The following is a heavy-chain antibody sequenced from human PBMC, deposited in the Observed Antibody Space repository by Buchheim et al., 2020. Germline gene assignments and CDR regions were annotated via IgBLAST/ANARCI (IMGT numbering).Heavy chain of an antibody. CDR3: ARERYYDILTGYYLPYYYYVMDV. CDR2: ISSSSSTI. V-gene: IGHV3-48*01. J-gene: IGHJ6*02. Sequence: EVQLVESGGGLVQPGGSLRLSCAASGFTFSSYSMNWVRQAPGKGLEWVSYISSSSSTIYYADSVKGRFTISRDKAKNSLYLQMNSLRAEDTAVYYCARERYYDILTGYYLPYYYYVMDVWGQGTT. CDR1: GFTFSSYS. D-gene: IGHD3-9*01.